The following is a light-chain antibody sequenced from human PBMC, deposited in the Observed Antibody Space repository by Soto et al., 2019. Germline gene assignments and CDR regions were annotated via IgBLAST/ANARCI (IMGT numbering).Light chain of an antibody. CDR2: DAS. CDR3: QQRSNWPLALT. Sequence: LTQSPATLSLSPGERATLSCRASQSVSSYLAWYQQKPGQAPRLLIYDASNRATGIPARFSGSGSGTDFTLTISSLEPEDFAVYYCQQRSNWPLALTFGGGTKVEIK. J-gene: IGKJ4*01. CDR1: QSVSSY. V-gene: IGKV3-11*01.